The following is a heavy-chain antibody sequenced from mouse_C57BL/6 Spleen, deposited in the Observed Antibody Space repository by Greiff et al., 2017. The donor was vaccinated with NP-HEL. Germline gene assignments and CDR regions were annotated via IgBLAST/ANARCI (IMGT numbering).Heavy chain of an antibody. Sequence: VQLQQSGAELVKPGASVKLSCKASGYTFTEYTIHWVKQRSGQGIVWIGWFYPGSGSIKYNEKFKDKATLTADKSSSTVYMELIRLTSEDSAVYFGARNEEQDGISYGGWYYVDYWGQGTTLTVSS. CDR2: FYPGSGSI. J-gene: IGHJ2*01. CDR1: GYTFTEYT. D-gene: IGHD1-1*01. CDR3: ARNEEQDGISYGGWYYVDY. V-gene: IGHV1-62-2*01.